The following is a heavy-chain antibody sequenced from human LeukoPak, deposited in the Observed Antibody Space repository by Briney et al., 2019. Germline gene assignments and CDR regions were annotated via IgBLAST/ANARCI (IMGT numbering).Heavy chain of an antibody. Sequence: PGRSLRLSCAASGFNFSNYGMHWVRQAPGKGLEWVAITYHDGSNQYYADSVKGRFTISRDNSKTILYLQMNSLRAEDTAVYYCARDGSGNFDYWGQGILVTVSS. CDR2: TYHDGSNQ. V-gene: IGHV3-33*01. CDR1: GFNFSNYG. D-gene: IGHD3-10*01. J-gene: IGHJ4*02. CDR3: ARDGSGNFDY.